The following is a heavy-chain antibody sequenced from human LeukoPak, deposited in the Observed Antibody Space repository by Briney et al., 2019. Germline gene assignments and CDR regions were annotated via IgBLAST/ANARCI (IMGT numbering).Heavy chain of an antibody. CDR3: ASSSWKKTFDY. J-gene: IGHJ4*02. D-gene: IGHD1-1*01. Sequence: KSSETLSLTCSVSGGSITFYYWSWIRKPAGKGLEWIGRIHTSGTTNYNPSLKSRVTMSIDTSQKKFSLNLTSVTAADTAVYYCASSSWKKTFDYWGQGALVTVSS. V-gene: IGHV4-4*07. CDR2: IHTSGTT. CDR1: GGSITFYY.